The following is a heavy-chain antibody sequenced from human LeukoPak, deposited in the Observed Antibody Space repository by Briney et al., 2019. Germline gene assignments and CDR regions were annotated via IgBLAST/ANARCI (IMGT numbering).Heavy chain of an antibody. V-gene: IGHV3-30*04. Sequence: PGRSLRLSCAASGFTFSSYAMHWVRQAPGKGLEWVAVISYDGSNKYYADSAKGRFTISRDNSKNTLYLQMNSLRAEDTAVYYCARIPFAHTAMGRLDYWGQGTLVTVSS. CDR1: GFTFSSYA. J-gene: IGHJ4*02. D-gene: IGHD5-18*01. CDR3: ARIPFAHTAMGRLDY. CDR2: ISYDGSNK.